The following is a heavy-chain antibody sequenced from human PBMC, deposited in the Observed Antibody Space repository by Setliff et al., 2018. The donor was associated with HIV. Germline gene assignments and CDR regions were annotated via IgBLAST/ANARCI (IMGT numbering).Heavy chain of an antibody. CDR2: TRNKANTYTT. CDR1: GFTFSDYY. J-gene: IGHJ4*02. CDR3: SRGESFYDSSGNYFDY. D-gene: IGHD3-22*01. Sequence: GGSLRLSCAASGFTFSDYYMDWVRQAPGKGLEWVGRTRNKANTYTTKYAASVKGRFTISRDDAKNSLYLQMNSLKTEDTAVYFCSRGESFYDSSGNYFDYWGQGTLVTVSS. V-gene: IGHV3-72*01.